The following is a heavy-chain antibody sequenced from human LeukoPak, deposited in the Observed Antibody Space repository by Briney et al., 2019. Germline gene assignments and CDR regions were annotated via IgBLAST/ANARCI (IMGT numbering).Heavy chain of an antibody. CDR3: ARSSTSYSGSYYYGMDV. V-gene: IGHV4-34*01. CDR2: INHSGST. D-gene: IGHD1-26*01. CDR1: GGSFSGYY. Sequence: SETLSLTCAVYGGSFSGYYWSWIRQPPGKGLEWIGEINHSGSTNYNPSLKSRVTISVDTSKNQFSQKLSSVTAADTAVYYCARSSTSYSGSYYYGMDVWGQGTTVTVSS. J-gene: IGHJ6*02.